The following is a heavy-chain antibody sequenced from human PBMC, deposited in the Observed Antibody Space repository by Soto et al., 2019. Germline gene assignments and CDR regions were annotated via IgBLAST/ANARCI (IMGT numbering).Heavy chain of an antibody. Sequence: GGSLRLSCVASGFTFSNAWMSWVRQAPGKGLEWVSAISGSGGSTYYADSVKGRFTISRDNSKNTLYLQMNSLRAEDTAVYYCAKDRLSAYYDFWSGLTDYWGQGTLVTVSS. J-gene: IGHJ4*02. D-gene: IGHD3-3*01. V-gene: IGHV3-23*01. CDR3: AKDRLSAYYDFWSGLTDY. CDR1: GFTFSNAW. CDR2: ISGSGGST.